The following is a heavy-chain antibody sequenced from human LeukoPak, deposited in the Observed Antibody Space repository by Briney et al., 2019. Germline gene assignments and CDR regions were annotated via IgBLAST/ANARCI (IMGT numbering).Heavy chain of an antibody. CDR1: GFTLSSYS. CDR3: ASPSKYDILTGYYKGDDY. J-gene: IGHJ4*02. D-gene: IGHD3-9*01. Sequence: RPGGSLRLSCAASGFTLSSYSMNWVRQAPGKGLEWVSYISSSSSTIYYADSVKGRFTISRDNAKNSLYLQMNSLRAEDTAVYYCASPSKYDILTGYYKGDDYWGQGTLVTVSS. V-gene: IGHV3-48*01. CDR2: ISSSSSTI.